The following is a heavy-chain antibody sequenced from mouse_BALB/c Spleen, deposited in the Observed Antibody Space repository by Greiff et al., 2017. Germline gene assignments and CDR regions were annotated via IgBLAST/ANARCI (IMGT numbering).Heavy chain of an antibody. D-gene: IGHD1-1*01. V-gene: IGHV14-4*02. Sequence: EVKLMESGAELVRSGASVKLSCTASGFNIKDYYMHWVKQRPEQGLEWIGWIDPENGDTEYAPKFKGKATMTADTSSNTAYLQLSSLTSEDTAVYYSTAYYGSSCPMDYWGQGTSVTVAS. J-gene: IGHJ4*01. CDR3: TAYYGSSCPMDY. CDR2: IDPENGDT. CDR1: GFNIKDYY.